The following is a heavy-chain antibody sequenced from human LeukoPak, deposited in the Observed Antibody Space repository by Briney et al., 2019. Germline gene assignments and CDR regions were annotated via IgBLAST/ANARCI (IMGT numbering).Heavy chain of an antibody. V-gene: IGHV4-34*01. CDR3: ARGTAYYDFWSGYGNWFDS. CDR2: INHSGST. D-gene: IGHD3-3*01. Sequence: SETLPLTCAVYGGSFSGYYWSWIRQPPGKGLEWIGEINHSGSTNYNPSLKSRVTISVDTSKNQFSLKLSSVTAADTAVYYCARGTAYYDFWSGYGNWFDSWGQGTLVTVSS. CDR1: GGSFSGYY. J-gene: IGHJ5*01.